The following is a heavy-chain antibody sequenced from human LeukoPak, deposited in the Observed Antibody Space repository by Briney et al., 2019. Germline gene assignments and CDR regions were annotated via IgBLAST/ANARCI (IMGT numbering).Heavy chain of an antibody. J-gene: IGHJ4*02. CDR1: GYTFTSYG. CDR3: ARGGSSGYYGAYFDY. CDR2: ISAYNGNT. D-gene: IGHD3-22*01. V-gene: IGHV1-18*01. Sequence: ASVTVSYKASGYTFTSYGISWVRPAPGQGLEWMGCISAYNGNTNYAQMLQGRVTMTTDTSTSTAYMELRSLRSDDTAVYYCARGGSSGYYGAYFDYWGQGTLVTVSS.